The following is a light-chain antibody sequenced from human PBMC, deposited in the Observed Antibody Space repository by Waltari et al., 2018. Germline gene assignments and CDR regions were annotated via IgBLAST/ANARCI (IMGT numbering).Light chain of an antibody. J-gene: IGLJ3*02. V-gene: IGLV1-44*01. CDR1: SSNIGSNT. CDR2: SNN. Sequence: QSVLTQPPSASGTPGQRVTISCSGSSSNIGSNTVNWYQQIPGTAPKLLIYSNNQRPSGVPDRCSGSTSGTSASLAISGLQSEDDADYYCAAWDDSLNGPAVFGGGTKLTVL. CDR3: AAWDDSLNGPAV.